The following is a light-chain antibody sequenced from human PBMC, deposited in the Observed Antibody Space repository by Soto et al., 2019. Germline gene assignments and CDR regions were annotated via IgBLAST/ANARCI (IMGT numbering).Light chain of an antibody. J-gene: IGKJ1*01. CDR3: QQRNNWPIT. Sequence: EIVLTQSPGTLSLSPGERATLSCRASQSVSNNYLAWYQQKPGQAPRLLISGASNRATGIAARFSGSGSGTDFTLTINSLEPEDFAVYYCQQRNNWPITFGQGTKVDI. CDR1: QSVSNNY. V-gene: IGKV3D-20*02. CDR2: GAS.